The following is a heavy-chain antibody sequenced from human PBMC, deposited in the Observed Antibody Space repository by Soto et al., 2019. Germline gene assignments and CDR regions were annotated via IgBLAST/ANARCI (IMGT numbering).Heavy chain of an antibody. Sequence: GGSLRLSCAASGFTFSSYGMHWVRQAPGKGLEWVAVISYDGSNKYYADSVKGRFTISRDNSKNTLYLQMNSLRAEDTAVYYCAKIWSLYATTGVYAMDVWGQGTTVTVSS. CDR1: GFTFSSYG. V-gene: IGHV3-30*18. D-gene: IGHD2-8*01. CDR3: AKIWSLYATTGVYAMDV. CDR2: ISYDGSNK. J-gene: IGHJ6*02.